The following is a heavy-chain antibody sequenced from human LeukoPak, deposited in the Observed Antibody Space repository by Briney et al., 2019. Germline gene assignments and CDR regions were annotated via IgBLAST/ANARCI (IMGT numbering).Heavy chain of an antibody. CDR2: ISSSGGTI. J-gene: IGHJ4*02. V-gene: IGHV3-23*01. CDR1: GFTFSTYA. D-gene: IGHD3-22*01. CDR3: AKEGSGYYSN. Sequence: GGSLRLSCAASGFTFSTYAMSWVRQAPGKGLEWVSGISSSGGTIYYADSLEGRFTISRDNSKNTLYLQMNSLRAEDTAVYYCAKEGSGYYSNWGQGTLVTVSS.